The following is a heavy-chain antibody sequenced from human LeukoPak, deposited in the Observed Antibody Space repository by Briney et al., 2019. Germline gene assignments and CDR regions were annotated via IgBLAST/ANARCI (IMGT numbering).Heavy chain of an antibody. V-gene: IGHV1-18*01. Sequence: ASVKVSCKASGYTFTSYGISWVRQAPGQGLEWMGWISAYNGNTNYAQKLQGRVTMTTDTSTSTAYMELRSLRSEDTAVYYCATLSAYYYYGMDVWGQGTTVTVSS. CDR3: ATLSAYYYYGMDV. J-gene: IGHJ6*02. CDR1: GYTFTSYG. CDR2: ISAYNGNT. D-gene: IGHD2/OR15-2a*01.